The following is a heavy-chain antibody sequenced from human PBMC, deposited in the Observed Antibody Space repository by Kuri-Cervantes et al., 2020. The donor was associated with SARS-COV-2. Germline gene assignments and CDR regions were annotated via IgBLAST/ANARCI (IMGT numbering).Heavy chain of an antibody. V-gene: IGHV1-2*02. CDR2: INPSSGDT. Sequence: ASVKVSCKTSGYTFTGYYIHWVRQAPGQGLEWMGWINPSSGDTNYAQKFQGRVTMTTDTSTSTAYMELRSLRSDDTAVYYCARGSSSSSNYYYYGMDVWGQGTTVTVSS. D-gene: IGHD6-6*01. CDR3: ARGSSSSSNYYYYGMDV. CDR1: GYTFTGYY. J-gene: IGHJ6*02.